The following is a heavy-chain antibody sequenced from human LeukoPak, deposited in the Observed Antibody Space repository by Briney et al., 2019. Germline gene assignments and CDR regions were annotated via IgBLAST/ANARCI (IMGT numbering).Heavy chain of an antibody. J-gene: IGHJ3*02. D-gene: IGHD1-1*01. CDR2: MSNDGS. V-gene: IGHV3-30*18. CDR1: GFTLSSYG. Sequence: PGRSLRLSCAASGFTLSSYGMNWVRQAPGKGLEWVAVMSNDGSKYADSVKGRFTISRDNSKNTLYLEMKSLRVEDTAVYYCAKNRFQLLMMDGFDIWGQGTMVTVSS. CDR3: AKNRFQLLMMDGFDI.